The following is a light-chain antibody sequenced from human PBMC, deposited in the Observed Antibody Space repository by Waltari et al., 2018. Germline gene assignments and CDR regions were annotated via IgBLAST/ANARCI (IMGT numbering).Light chain of an antibody. CDR3: QQYDNFPIT. J-gene: IGKJ5*01. CDR1: QDISNS. V-gene: IGKV1-33*01. Sequence: DIQMTQSPSSLSASVGDRVTITCQASQDISNSLNWYQQKPGKAPKLLIYDASNLERGVPSRFSGSGSGTDFTFTISSLQPEDIATYYCQQYDNFPITFGQGTRLEIK. CDR2: DAS.